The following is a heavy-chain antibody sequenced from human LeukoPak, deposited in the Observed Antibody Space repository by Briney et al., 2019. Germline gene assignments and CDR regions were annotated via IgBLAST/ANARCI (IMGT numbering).Heavy chain of an antibody. CDR2: INWNGGST. Sequence: GSLRLSCAASGFTFDDYGMSWVRQAPGKGLEWVSGINWNGGSTGYADSVKGRFTISRDNAKNSLYLQMNSLRAEDTALYYCARGGITIFGNYYYMDVWGQGTMVTVSS. CDR1: GFTFDDYG. J-gene: IGHJ6*03. D-gene: IGHD3-3*01. CDR3: ARGGITIFGNYYYMDV. V-gene: IGHV3-20*04.